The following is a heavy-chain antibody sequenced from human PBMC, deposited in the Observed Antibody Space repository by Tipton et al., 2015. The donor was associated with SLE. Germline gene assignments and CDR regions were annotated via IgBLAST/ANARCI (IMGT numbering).Heavy chain of an antibody. Sequence: LRLSCTVSGGSISGYYWSWIRQPPGKGLEWIGYIYYSGSTNYNPSLKSRVTITVDTSKNHFSLKLSSVTAADTAVYYCARGRAVGGGDCFDYWGQGTLVTVSS. J-gene: IGHJ4*02. V-gene: IGHV4-59*12. CDR3: ARGRAVGGGDCFDY. CDR1: GGSISGYY. CDR2: IYYSGST. D-gene: IGHD6-19*01.